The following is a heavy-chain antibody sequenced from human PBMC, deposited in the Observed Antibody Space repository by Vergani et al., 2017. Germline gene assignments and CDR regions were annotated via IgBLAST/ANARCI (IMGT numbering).Heavy chain of an antibody. CDR2: ICHTEDT. V-gene: IGHV4-4*03. J-gene: IGHJ4*02. CDR1: GDSISSNNC. D-gene: IGHD3-10*01. Sequence: QVQLQESGPGLVKPPGTLSLTCAVSGDSISSNNCWTWVRQPPGKGLEWIGEICHTEDTKYSPSLKSRVTVSVDGSRNLFSLRLNSVTAADTAMYYCAVRPRVNLVGGEIVTKRTFDYWSQGSLVTVSS. CDR3: AVRPRVNLVGGEIVTKRTFDY.